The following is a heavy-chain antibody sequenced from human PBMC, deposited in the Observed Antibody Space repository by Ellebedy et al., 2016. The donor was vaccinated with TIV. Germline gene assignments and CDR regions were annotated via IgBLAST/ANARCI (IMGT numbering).Heavy chain of an antibody. Sequence: GESLKISCAASGFTFSSYSMNWVRQAPGKGLEWVPSISSSGIYIYYADSVKGRFTISRDNAKNSLYLQMNSLRAEDTAVYYCARDLVVVPPAIVSDYYYGMDVWGHGTTVTVSS. CDR2: ISSSGIYI. J-gene: IGHJ6*02. CDR3: ARDLVVVPPAIVSDYYYGMDV. CDR1: GFTFSSYS. V-gene: IGHV3-21*01. D-gene: IGHD2-2*01.